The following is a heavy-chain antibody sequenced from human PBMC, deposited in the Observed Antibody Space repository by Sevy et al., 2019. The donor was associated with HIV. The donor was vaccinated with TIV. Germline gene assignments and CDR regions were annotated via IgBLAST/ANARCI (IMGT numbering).Heavy chain of an antibody. D-gene: IGHD2-2*02. Sequence: GGSLRLSCAASGFTFSNAWMSWVRQAPGKGLEWVGRIKSKTDGGTTDYAAPVKGRFTISREDSKNTLYLQMNSLKTEDTAVYYCTTDDRDIVVVPAAIQVRYYFDYWGQGTLVTVSS. V-gene: IGHV3-15*01. CDR1: GFTFSNAW. CDR3: TTDDRDIVVVPAAIQVRYYFDY. J-gene: IGHJ4*02. CDR2: IKSKTDGGTT.